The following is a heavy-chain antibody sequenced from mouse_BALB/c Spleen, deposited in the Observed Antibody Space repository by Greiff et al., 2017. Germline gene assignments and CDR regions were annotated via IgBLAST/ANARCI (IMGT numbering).Heavy chain of an antibody. Sequence: EVKLMESGGGLVKPGGSLKLSCAASGFTFSSYAMSWVRQTPEKRLEWVASISSGGSTYYPDSVKGRFTISRDNARNILYLQMSSLRSEDTAMYYCARDGNYEGYAMDYWGQGTSVTVSS. J-gene: IGHJ4*01. CDR1: GFTFSSYA. D-gene: IGHD2-1*01. CDR2: ISSGGST. V-gene: IGHV5-6-5*01. CDR3: ARDGNYEGYAMDY.